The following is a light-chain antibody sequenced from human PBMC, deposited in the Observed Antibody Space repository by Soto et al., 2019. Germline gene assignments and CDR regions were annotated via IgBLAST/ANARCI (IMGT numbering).Light chain of an antibody. CDR2: GAS. V-gene: IGKV3-20*01. J-gene: IGKJ5*01. Sequence: EIVMTQSPATLSVSPGARATLSCRASQSVSSNLAWYQQKPGQAPRLLIYGASSRATGIPDRFSGSGSGTDFTLTISRLEPEDFAVYYCQQYGSSPITFGQGTRLEIK. CDR1: QSVSSN. CDR3: QQYGSSPIT.